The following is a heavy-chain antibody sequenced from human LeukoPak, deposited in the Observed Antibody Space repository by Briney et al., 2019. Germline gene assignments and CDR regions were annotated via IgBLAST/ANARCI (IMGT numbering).Heavy chain of an antibody. Sequence: ASVKVSCKGSGYTFTSYDINWVRQATGQGLEWMGWMNPSSGNTGYAQKFQGRVTMTRNTSISTAYMELSSLRSEDTAVYYCARIPGLDYDSSGYSDYWGQGTLVTVSS. CDR2: MNPSSGNT. J-gene: IGHJ4*02. D-gene: IGHD3-22*01. CDR1: GYTFTSYD. CDR3: ARIPGLDYDSSGYSDY. V-gene: IGHV1-8*01.